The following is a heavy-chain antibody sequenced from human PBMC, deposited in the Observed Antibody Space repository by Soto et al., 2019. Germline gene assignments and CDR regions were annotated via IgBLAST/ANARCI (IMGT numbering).Heavy chain of an antibody. Sequence: QVQLEESGPGLVKPSQTLSLTCTVSGGSISSGGYYWSWIRQHPGKGLEWIGYIYYSGSTYYNPSLKSRVTISVYTSKNQFSLKLSSVTAADTAVYYCARGRSSTSPYPIGYWGQGTLVTVSS. J-gene: IGHJ4*02. D-gene: IGHD2-2*01. CDR3: ARGRSSTSPYPIGY. V-gene: IGHV4-31*03. CDR2: IYYSGST. CDR1: GGSISSGGYY.